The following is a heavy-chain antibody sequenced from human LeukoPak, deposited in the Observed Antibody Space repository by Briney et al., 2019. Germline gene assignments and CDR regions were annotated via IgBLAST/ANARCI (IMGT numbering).Heavy chain of an antibody. CDR1: GFSFSHVP. CDR3: ARGFSGTRS. Sequence: GGSLRLSCAVSGFSFSHVPMHWVRQAPGKELEYVSAISSDGGSTYYADSVKGRFTISRDNSKDTLYLQMGSLTAEDTAVYYCARGFSGTRSWGQGTLVTVSS. J-gene: IGHJ5*02. D-gene: IGHD6-25*01. V-gene: IGHV3-64*02. CDR2: ISSDGGST.